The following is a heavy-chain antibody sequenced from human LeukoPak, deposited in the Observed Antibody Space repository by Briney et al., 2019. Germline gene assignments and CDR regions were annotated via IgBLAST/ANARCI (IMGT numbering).Heavy chain of an antibody. Sequence: GGSLRLSCAAPGFTFSNYAMSWVRQAPGKGLEWVANIRQDGIDKYYVDSVRGRFTISRDNAQSSLSLQMNSLRVEDSAVYYCGRWGISAALDRWGQGTLVTVSS. CDR2: IRQDGIDK. D-gene: IGHD2-15*01. V-gene: IGHV3-7*01. CDR1: GFTFSNYA. CDR3: GRWGISAALDR. J-gene: IGHJ5*02.